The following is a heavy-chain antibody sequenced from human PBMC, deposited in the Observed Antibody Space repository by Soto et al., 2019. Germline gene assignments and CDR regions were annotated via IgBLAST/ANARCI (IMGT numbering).Heavy chain of an antibody. J-gene: IGHJ2*01. D-gene: IGHD4-17*01. CDR3: ARAHGDSDVGTDNWYFDF. CDR1: GYTFTVYY. V-gene: IGHV1-2*04. Sequence: ASVKVSCKASGYTFTVYYMHWVRQAPGQGLEWMGWINPNSGGTNYAQKFQGWVTMTRDTSISTAYMELSRLRSDDTAVYYCARAHGDSDVGTDNWYFDFWGRGTLVTVSS. CDR2: INPNSGGT.